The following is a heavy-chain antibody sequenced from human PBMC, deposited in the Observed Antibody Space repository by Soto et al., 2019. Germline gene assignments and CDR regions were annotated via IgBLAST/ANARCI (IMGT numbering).Heavy chain of an antibody. CDR3: ARVPYCSSSSCYSCFDS. V-gene: IGHV3-74*01. D-gene: IGHD2-2*01. CDR1: GFTLSNYW. CDR2: ISSDGSST. Sequence: EVQLVESGGGLVQPGGSLRLSCAASGFTLSNYWMHWARQAPGKGLVWVSRISSDGSSTNYADSVKGRFTISRDNAKNTLHLQMNSLRAVDTAVYYCARVPYCSSSSCYSCFDSWDQGTLVTVSS. J-gene: IGHJ4*02.